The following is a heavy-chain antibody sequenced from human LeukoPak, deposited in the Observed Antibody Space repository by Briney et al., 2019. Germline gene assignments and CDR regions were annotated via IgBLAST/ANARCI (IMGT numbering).Heavy chain of an antibody. V-gene: IGHV4-38-2*02. Sequence: SETLSLTCSVSGYAISSGYHWGWIRQPPGKGLEWVGSIHRTVSTYYNPSLKSRVTISVETSNNQFSLSVRSLTAADSAVYYCARDRDLENVDYWGQAILVTVSS. CDR1: GYAISSGYH. CDR3: ARDRDLENVDY. CDR2: IHRTVST. J-gene: IGHJ4*02.